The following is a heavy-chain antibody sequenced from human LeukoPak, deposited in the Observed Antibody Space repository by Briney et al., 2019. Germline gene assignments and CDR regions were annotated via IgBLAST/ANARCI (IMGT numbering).Heavy chain of an antibody. CDR2: INWDGGST. J-gene: IGHJ4*01. Sequence: GGSLRLSCAASGFNFDDYTMHWVRQIPGKSLEWASLINWDGGSTFYADSVKGRFTISRDTRKNFLYLQMISLRTEGTALYYCAKDLGKVIAAAGTSGFDSWGRGTLVTVSS. D-gene: IGHD6-13*01. CDR1: GFNFDDYT. CDR3: AKDLGKVIAAAGTSGFDS. V-gene: IGHV3-43*01.